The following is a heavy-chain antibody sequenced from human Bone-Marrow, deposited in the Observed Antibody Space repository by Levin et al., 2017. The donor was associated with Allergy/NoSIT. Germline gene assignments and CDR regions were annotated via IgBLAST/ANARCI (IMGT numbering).Heavy chain of an antibody. Sequence: PGGSLRLSCTASGFTFGDYAMSWVRQAPGKGLEWVGFIRSKAYGGTTEYAASVKGRFTISRDDSKSIAYLQMNSLKTEDTAVYYCTRGGSYSEFYYYGMDVWGQGTTVTVSS. CDR1: GFTFGDYA. V-gene: IGHV3-49*04. CDR2: IRSKAYGGTT. CDR3: TRGGSYSEFYYYGMDV. D-gene: IGHD1-26*01. J-gene: IGHJ6*02.